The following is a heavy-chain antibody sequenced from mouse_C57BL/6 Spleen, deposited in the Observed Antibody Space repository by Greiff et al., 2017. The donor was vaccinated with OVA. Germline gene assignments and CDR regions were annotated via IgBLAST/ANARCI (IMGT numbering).Heavy chain of an antibody. Sequence: VQLQQSGAELARPGASVKLSCKASGYTFTSYGISWVKQRTGQGLEWIGEIYPRSGNTYYNEKFKGKATLTADKSSSTAYMELRSLTSEDSAVYFCAREGTTVVAGYYFDYWGQGTTLTVSS. V-gene: IGHV1-81*01. CDR3: AREGTTVVAGYYFDY. CDR1: GYTFTSYG. CDR2: IYPRSGNT. D-gene: IGHD1-1*01. J-gene: IGHJ2*01.